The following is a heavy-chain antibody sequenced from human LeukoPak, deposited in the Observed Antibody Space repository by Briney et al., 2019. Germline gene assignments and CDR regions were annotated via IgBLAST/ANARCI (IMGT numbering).Heavy chain of an antibody. D-gene: IGHD3-3*01. CDR1: GYTFTTYH. J-gene: IGHJ4*02. V-gene: IGHV1-8*01. Sequence: ASVTVSCKASGYTFTTYHINWVRQARGQGLEWMGWMDPNTGNTVYAQKFQGRVTMMRNTSISTAYMELSSLSSEDTAVYFCTRVFAGDEIGFWGQGTQVTVSS. CDR2: MDPNTGNT. CDR3: TRVFAGDEIGF.